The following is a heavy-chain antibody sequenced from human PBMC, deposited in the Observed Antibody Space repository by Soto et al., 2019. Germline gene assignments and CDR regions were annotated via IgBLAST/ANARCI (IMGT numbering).Heavy chain of an antibody. J-gene: IGHJ6*02. D-gene: IGHD3-3*01. CDR2: IYYSGST. V-gene: IGHV4-59*01. Sequence: SETLSLTCTVSGGSISSYYWSWIRQPPGRGLEWIGYIYYSGSTNYNPSLKSRVTISVDTSKNQFSLKLSSVTAADTAVYYCARVIDYDFWSGYYYGMDVWGQGTTVTVSS. CDR3: ARVIDYDFWSGYYYGMDV. CDR1: GGSISSYY.